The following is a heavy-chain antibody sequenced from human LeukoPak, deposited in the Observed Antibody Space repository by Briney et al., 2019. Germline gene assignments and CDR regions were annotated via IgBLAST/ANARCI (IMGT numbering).Heavy chain of an antibody. CDR2: IYRGETT. CDR3: ATHWLEATKMYSYWFDP. CDR1: GGSINNYW. J-gene: IGHJ5*02. D-gene: IGHD1/OR15-1a*01. Sequence: SETLSLTCSVSGGSINNYWWSWIRQPPGKGLEWIGYIYRGETTNYNPSLKSRVTLTVDTSKNQISLNLNSVTASDTAVYYCATHWLEATKMYSYWFDPWGQGTLVTVSS. V-gene: IGHV4-4*09.